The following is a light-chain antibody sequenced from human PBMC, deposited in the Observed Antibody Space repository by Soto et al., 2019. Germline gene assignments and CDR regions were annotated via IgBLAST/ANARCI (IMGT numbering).Light chain of an antibody. CDR2: GAS. J-gene: IGKJ4*01. CDR1: QTVSSNY. Sequence: EIVLTQSPGTLSLSPGERATLSCRASQTVSSNYLAWYQQKPGQAPRFRIYGASSRAAGIPDRFSGRWSGTDFTLTISSLEPEDFAVYYCQQYGSSPLTFVGETKVDIK. CDR3: QQYGSSPLT. V-gene: IGKV3-20*01.